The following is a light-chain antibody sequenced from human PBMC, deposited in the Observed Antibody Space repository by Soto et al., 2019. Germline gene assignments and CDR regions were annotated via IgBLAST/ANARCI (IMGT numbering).Light chain of an antibody. CDR3: ISYTSSSARV. Sequence: QSVLTQPDSVSGSPGQSITISCTGTSSDVGGYNYVSWYQQHPGKAPKLMIYEVSNRPSGVSNRFSGSKSGNTASLTISGLQAEDEADYYCISYTSSSARVFGGGTKVTVL. CDR2: EVS. CDR1: SSDVGGYNY. V-gene: IGLV2-14*01. J-gene: IGLJ3*02.